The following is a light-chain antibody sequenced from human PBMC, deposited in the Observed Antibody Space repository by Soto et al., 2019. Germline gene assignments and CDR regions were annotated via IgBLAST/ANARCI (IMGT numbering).Light chain of an antibody. V-gene: IGLV1-44*01. Sequence: QSVLTQPPSTSGTPGQRVTISCSGSRSNIGRSTVNWYQQFPGTAPKVLIYLNDQRPSGVPDRFSGSKSGTSASLAISGLQSEDEADYYCSVWDDSLNGVVFGGGTKLTVL. CDR3: SVWDDSLNGVV. CDR1: RSNIGRST. CDR2: LND. J-gene: IGLJ3*02.